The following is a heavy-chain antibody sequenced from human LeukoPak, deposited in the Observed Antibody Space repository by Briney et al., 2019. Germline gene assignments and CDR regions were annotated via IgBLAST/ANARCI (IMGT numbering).Heavy chain of an antibody. Sequence: ASVKVSCKASGYTFTSYYMHWVRQAPGQGLEWMGIINPSGGSTSYAQKFQGRVTMTRDMSTSTVYMELSSLRSEDTAVYYCARAAAVAGSPGAFDIWGQGTVVTVSS. V-gene: IGHV1-46*01. CDR3: ARAAAVAGSPGAFDI. CDR2: INPSGGST. J-gene: IGHJ3*02. CDR1: GYTFTSYY. D-gene: IGHD6-19*01.